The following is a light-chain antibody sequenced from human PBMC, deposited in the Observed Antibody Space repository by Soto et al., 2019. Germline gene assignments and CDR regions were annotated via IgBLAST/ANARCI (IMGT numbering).Light chain of an antibody. CDR2: GAS. V-gene: IGKV3-20*01. Sequence: EIVLTQSPGTLSLSPGERATLSCRASQTIKSTSLAWYQQRPGQAPSLLIYGASSRATGIPDKFSGSGSGTDFTLTISRLEPEDFAVYYCQQYGSSGTFGQGTKVDIK. CDR3: QQYGSSGT. CDR1: QTIKSTS. J-gene: IGKJ1*01.